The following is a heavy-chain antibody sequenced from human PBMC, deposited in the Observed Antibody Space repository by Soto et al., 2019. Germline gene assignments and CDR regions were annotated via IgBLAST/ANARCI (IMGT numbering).Heavy chain of an antibody. J-gene: IGHJ4*02. Sequence: EVQLVESGGGLVQPGGSLRLSCAASGFTFSTYAMHWVRQAPGKGLEYVSAITSNGDYTYYTNSVKGRFTISRDNSKNTLSLQKGSQRPEDTAVYYCARAGISGWDMDWGQGTLVTVSS. CDR3: ARAGISGWDMD. V-gene: IGHV3-64*01. D-gene: IGHD6-19*01. CDR2: ITSNGDYT. CDR1: GFTFSTYA.